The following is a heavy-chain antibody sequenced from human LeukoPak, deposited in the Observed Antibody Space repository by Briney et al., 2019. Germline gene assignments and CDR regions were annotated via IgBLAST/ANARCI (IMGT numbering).Heavy chain of an antibody. CDR1: GFTFSNAW. Sequence: PGGSLRLSCAASGFTFSNAWMSWVRQAPGKGLEWVGRIKSKTDGGTTDYAAPVKGRFTISRDDSKNTLYLQMNSLKTEDTAVYYCTTDHMTTVTGRDYWGQGTLVTVSS. D-gene: IGHD4-17*01. J-gene: IGHJ4*02. CDR3: TTDHMTTVTGRDY. V-gene: IGHV3-15*01. CDR2: IKSKTDGGTT.